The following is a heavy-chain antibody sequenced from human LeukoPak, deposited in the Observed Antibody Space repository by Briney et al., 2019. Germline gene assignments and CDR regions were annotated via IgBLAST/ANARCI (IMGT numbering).Heavy chain of an antibody. D-gene: IGHD6-6*01. V-gene: IGHV4-39*07. CDR2: IFYSGST. J-gene: IGHJ5*02. CDR3: ARGGLATRRSENWFDP. CDR1: GDSIGSSPYY. Sequence: SETLSLTCTVSGDSIGSSPYYWGWIRQPPGKGLEWIGSIFYSGSTYYNPSLKSRVTISVDTSKNQFSLKVTSVTAADTAVYYCARGGLATRRSENWFDPWGQGTLVTVSS.